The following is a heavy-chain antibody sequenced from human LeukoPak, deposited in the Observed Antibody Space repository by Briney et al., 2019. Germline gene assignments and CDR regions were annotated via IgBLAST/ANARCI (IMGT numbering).Heavy chain of an antibody. CDR2: IYYSGST. CDR3: ARRSGSYIDY. V-gene: IGHV4-39*01. D-gene: IGHD1-26*01. Sequence: TMSLTWTMCGGSSSSSGYGWGWIRQPPGKGLEWIGYIYYSGSTYYNPSLKSRVTISVDTSKNQFSLKLSSVTAADTAVYYCARRSGSYIDYWGQGTLVTVSS. J-gene: IGHJ4*02. CDR1: GGSSSSSGYG.